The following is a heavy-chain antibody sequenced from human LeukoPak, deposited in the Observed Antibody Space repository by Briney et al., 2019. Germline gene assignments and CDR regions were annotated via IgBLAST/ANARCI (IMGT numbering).Heavy chain of an antibody. D-gene: IGHD5-18*01. CDR2: IFHSRTT. V-gene: IGHV4-30-2*01. J-gene: IGHJ4*02. CDR3: ARATAMVTYFDD. Sequence: SETLSLTCAVSGGSISSDAYSWNWIRQPPGKGLEWSGYIFHSRTTYYNPSMKSRVTMSVDRTKNQFSLRLSSVTAADAAVYSCARATAMVTYFDDWGQGTLVTVAS. CDR1: GGSISSDAYS.